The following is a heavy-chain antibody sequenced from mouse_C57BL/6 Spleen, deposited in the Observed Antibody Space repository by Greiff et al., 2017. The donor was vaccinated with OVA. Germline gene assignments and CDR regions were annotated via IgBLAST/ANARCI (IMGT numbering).Heavy chain of an antibody. J-gene: IGHJ4*01. CDR2: INPSTGGT. D-gene: IGHD4-1*01. Sequence: SGPELVKPGASVKISCKASGYSFTGYYMNWVKQSPEKSLEWIGEINPSTGGTTYNQKFKAKATLTVDKSSSTAYMQLKSLTSEDSAVYYCARLGRGAMDYWGQGTSVTVSS. CDR3: ARLGRGAMDY. V-gene: IGHV1-42*01. CDR1: GYSFTGYY.